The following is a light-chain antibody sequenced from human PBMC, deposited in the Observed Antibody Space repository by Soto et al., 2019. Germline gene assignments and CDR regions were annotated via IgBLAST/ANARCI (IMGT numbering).Light chain of an antibody. Sequence: DIQRTQSPSSLSSSVGDRVTITCRASQCIVTYLNWYLQKPGKAPKLLIYAASNLQSGVQSRFSGSGAGTGFTLTIRSLQPEECALYFYKQRYSTPQWTFGNGTQVEI. J-gene: IGKJ1*01. V-gene: IGKV1-39*01. CDR2: AAS. CDR3: KQRYSTPQWT. CDR1: QCIVTY.